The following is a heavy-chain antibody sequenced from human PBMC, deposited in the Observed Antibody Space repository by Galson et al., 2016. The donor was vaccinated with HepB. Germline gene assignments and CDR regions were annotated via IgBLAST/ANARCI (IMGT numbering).Heavy chain of an antibody. CDR2: INPSVGST. D-gene: IGHD3-22*01. J-gene: IGHJ4*02. V-gene: IGHV1-46*01. CDR3: ARGGNYFESTAYLGAH. CDR1: GYTLTNHF. Sequence: SVKVSCKASGYTLTNHFMHWVRQAPGQGLEWMGLINPSVGSTSYAQKFQGRVTMTRDTSTNTVYMELSGLRSEDTAVYYCARGGNYFESTAYLGAHWGQGTLVTVSS.